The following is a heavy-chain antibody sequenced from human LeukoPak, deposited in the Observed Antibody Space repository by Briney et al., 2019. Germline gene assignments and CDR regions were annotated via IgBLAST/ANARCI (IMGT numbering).Heavy chain of an antibody. J-gene: IGHJ4*02. V-gene: IGHV3-33*01. CDR1: GFTFSSYG. CDR2: IWYDGSNK. D-gene: IGHD6-19*01. Sequence: PGGSLRLSCAASGFTFSSYGMHWVRQAPGKGLEGGAVIWYDGSNKYFADSVKGRFTISRDNSKNTLYLQMSSLRAEDTAVFYCARSYSSGWYPIDYWGQGTLVTVSS. CDR3: ARSYSSGWYPIDY.